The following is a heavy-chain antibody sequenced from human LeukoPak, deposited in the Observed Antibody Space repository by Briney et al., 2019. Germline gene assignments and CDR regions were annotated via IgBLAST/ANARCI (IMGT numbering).Heavy chain of an antibody. J-gene: IGHJ4*02. CDR3: ARFYYDSSGYIVGLDY. CDR2: ISAYNGNT. CDR1: GYTFTSYG. V-gene: IGHV1-18*01. Sequence: ASVKVSCKASGYTFTSYGISWVRQAPGQGLEWMGWISAYNGNTNYAQKLQGRVTMTTDTSTSTAYMELRSLRSDDTAVYYCARFYYDSSGYIVGLDYWGQGTLVTVSS. D-gene: IGHD3-22*01.